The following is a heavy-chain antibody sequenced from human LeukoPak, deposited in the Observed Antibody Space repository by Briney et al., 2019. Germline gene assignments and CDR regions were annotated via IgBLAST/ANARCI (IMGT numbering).Heavy chain of an antibody. Sequence: AAVKVSCKASGYTFISYGISWVRQAPGQGLEWMGWISAYNGNTNSAQKLQGRVTLTPDTSTSTAYMELRSLRSDDTAVYYCARDLAPTVRFGPDCWGQGTLVTVSS. CDR1: GYTFISYG. J-gene: IGHJ4*02. V-gene: IGHV1-18*01. D-gene: IGHD3-10*01. CDR2: ISAYNGNT. CDR3: ARDLAPTVRFGPDC.